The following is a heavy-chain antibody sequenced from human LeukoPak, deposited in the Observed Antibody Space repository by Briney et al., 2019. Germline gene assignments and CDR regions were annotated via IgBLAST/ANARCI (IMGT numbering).Heavy chain of an antibody. Sequence: GESLKISCKASGYSFTNYWIGWGRQMPGKGLEWMGTIYPGDSDTRYRPSFQGQVTISADKSTSIAYLQWSSLKASDTAIYYCARLGVEAYDGSGYYYFDYWGQGALVTVSS. V-gene: IGHV5-51*01. CDR3: ARLGVEAYDGSGYYYFDY. CDR1: GYSFTNYW. J-gene: IGHJ4*02. CDR2: IYPGDSDT. D-gene: IGHD3-22*01.